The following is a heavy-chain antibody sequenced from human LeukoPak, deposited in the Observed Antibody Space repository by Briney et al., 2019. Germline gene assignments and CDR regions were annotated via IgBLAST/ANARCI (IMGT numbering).Heavy chain of an antibody. Sequence: ASVKVSCKASGYTFTGYYIHWVRQAPGQGLEWMGWINPNSGDTDYAQKFQGRVTMTRDTSISIPYMELSRLRSDDTAVYYCSRTLAGTWGPLDYWGQGTLVTVSS. CDR1: GYTFTGYY. CDR2: INPNSGDT. V-gene: IGHV1-2*02. D-gene: IGHD6-19*01. J-gene: IGHJ4*02. CDR3: SRTLAGTWGPLDY.